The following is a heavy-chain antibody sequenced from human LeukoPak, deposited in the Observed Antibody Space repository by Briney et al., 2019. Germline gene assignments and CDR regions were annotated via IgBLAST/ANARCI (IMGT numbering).Heavy chain of an antibody. CDR1: GFTVSSNY. Sequence: GGSLRLSCAASGFTVSSNYMSWVRQAPGKGLEWVSVIYSGGSTYYADSVKGRFTISRDNSKNTLYLQMNSLRAEDTAVYYCARGYFGTYYYYYGMDVWGQGTTVTVSS. D-gene: IGHD3-9*01. CDR3: ARGYFGTYYYYYGMDV. V-gene: IGHV3-66*01. J-gene: IGHJ6*02. CDR2: IYSGGST.